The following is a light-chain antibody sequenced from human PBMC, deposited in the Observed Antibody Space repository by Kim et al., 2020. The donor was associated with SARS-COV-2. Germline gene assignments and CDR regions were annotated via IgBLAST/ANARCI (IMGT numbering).Light chain of an antibody. J-gene: IGLJ1*01. CDR2: DVS. CDR3: SSYTTANTRL. CDR1: SAGLGAFSC. V-gene: IGLV2-14*03. Sequence: QSSNIASTGTSAGLGAFSCVFSCHQHPGRAPTLLIYDVSARTSGIFTRFSSATSGYTASLTISGLQADDEADYYCSSYTTANTRLFGAGTKVTVL.